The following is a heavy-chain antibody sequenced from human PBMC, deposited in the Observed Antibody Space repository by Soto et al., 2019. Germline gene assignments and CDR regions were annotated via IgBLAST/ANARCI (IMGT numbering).Heavy chain of an antibody. V-gene: IGHV3-23*01. Sequence: GGSLRLSCAASGFTFRNFAMTWVRQAPGKGLEWVSGISGSGRMTYYAHSVKGHFTISRDNSKNTLYLQMNSLRAEDTAVYYCAKDAEESLHEPLPGDYWGQGTLVTVPS. CDR3: AKDAEESLHEPLPGDY. CDR1: GFTFRNFA. CDR2: ISGSGRMT. D-gene: IGHD2-15*01. J-gene: IGHJ4*02.